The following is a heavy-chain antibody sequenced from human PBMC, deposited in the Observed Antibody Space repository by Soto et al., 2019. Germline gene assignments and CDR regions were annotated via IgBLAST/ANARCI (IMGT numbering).Heavy chain of an antibody. V-gene: IGHV3-23*01. CDR2: ISGSGGST. J-gene: IGHJ4*02. D-gene: IGHD4-17*01. CDR3: AQSSSDYQYYFDY. CDR1: GFTFSSYA. Sequence: EVQLLESGGGLVQPGGSLRLSCAASGFTFSSYAMSWVRQAPGKGLEWVSAISGSGGSTYYADSVKGRFTISRDNSKNTLYLQMNSMRAEDTAVYYCAQSSSDYQYYFDYWGQGTLVTVSS.